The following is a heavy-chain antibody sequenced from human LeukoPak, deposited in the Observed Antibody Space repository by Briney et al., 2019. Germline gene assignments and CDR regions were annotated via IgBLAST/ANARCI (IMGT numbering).Heavy chain of an antibody. CDR2: IYYSGST. CDR1: GGSLSSYY. D-gene: IGHD3-9*01. V-gene: IGHV4-59*08. CDR3: ARRAGGLTGYSFDY. J-gene: IGHJ4*02. Sequence: SETLSLTCTVSGGSLSSYYWSWIRQPPGRGLEWIGYIYYSGSTNYNPSLKSRVTISVDTSKNQFSLKLSSVTAADTAVYYCARRAGGLTGYSFDYWGQGTLVTVSS.